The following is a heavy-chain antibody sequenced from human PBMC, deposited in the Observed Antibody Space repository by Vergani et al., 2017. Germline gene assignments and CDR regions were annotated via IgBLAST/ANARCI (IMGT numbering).Heavy chain of an antibody. CDR3: ARDRIYCGGDCYSNDAFDI. V-gene: IGHV3-23*01. D-gene: IGHD2-21*02. CDR2: ISGSGGST. J-gene: IGHJ3*02. CDR1: GFTFSSYA. Sequence: EVQLLESGGGLVQPGGSLRLSCAASGFTFSSYAMSWVRQAPGKGLEWVSSISGSGGSTYYADSVKGRFTISRDNSKNTLYLQMNSLRAEDTAVYYCARDRIYCGGDCYSNDAFDIWGQGTMVTVSS.